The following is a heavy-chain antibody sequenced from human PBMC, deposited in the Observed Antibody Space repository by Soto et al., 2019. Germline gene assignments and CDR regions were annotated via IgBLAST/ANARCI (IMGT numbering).Heavy chain of an antibody. CDR1: GGSISTYY. D-gene: IGHD1-26*01. CDR2: IYYSGST. J-gene: IGHJ4*02. V-gene: IGHV4-59*01. Sequence: QVQLQESGPGLVKPSETLSLTCTVSGGSISTYYWSWIRQPPGKGLEWIGNIYYSGSTNYNPSLKSRVTRSVDTSKNQFSLKLTSVTAADTAVYYCARGGRGLYSSFDSWGQGTLVTVSS. CDR3: ARGGRGLYSSFDS.